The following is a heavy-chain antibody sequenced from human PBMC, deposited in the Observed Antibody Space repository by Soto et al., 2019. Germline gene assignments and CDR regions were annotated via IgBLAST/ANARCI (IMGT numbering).Heavy chain of an antibody. CDR1: GGSISSYY. CDR3: AGYSSSFLYYYYGMDV. D-gene: IGHD6-6*01. Sequence: QVQLQESGPGLVKPSETLSLTCTVSGGSISSYYWSWIRQPPGKGLEWIGYIYYSGSTNYNPSLKSRVTISVDTSKNQFSLKLSSVTAADTAVYYCAGYSSSFLYYYYGMDVWGQGTTVTVSS. V-gene: IGHV4-59*01. J-gene: IGHJ6*02. CDR2: IYYSGST.